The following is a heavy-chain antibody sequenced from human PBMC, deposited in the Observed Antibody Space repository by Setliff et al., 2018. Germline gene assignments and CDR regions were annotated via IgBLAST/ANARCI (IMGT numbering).Heavy chain of an antibody. D-gene: IGHD6-13*01. CDR3: AGGAFGSRWYVRPWFDP. Sequence: KSSETLSLTCNVSGGSISSYYWTWIRQPPGKGLEWIGDIDQSGSTNYNPSLKSRLTISVDTSKNQFSLSLSSVTAADTAVYYCAGGAFGSRWYVRPWFDPWGQGTLVTVSS. V-gene: IGHV4-59*12. J-gene: IGHJ5*02. CDR1: GGSISSYY. CDR2: IDQSGST.